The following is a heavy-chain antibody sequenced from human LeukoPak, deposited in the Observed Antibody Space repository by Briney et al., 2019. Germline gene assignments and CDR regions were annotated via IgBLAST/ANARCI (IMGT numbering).Heavy chain of an antibody. V-gene: IGHV1-69*04. J-gene: IGHJ3*02. Sequence: ASVKVSCKASGGTFSSYAISRVRQAPGQGLEWMERIIPILGIANYAQKFQGRVTITADKSTSTAYMELSSLRSEDTAVYYCARDNTAMVDDAFDIWGQGTMVTVSS. CDR2: IIPILGIA. D-gene: IGHD5-18*01. CDR1: GGTFSSYA. CDR3: ARDNTAMVDDAFDI.